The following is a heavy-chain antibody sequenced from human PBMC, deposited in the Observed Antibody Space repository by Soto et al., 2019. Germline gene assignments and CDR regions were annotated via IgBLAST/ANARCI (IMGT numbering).Heavy chain of an antibody. J-gene: IGHJ4*02. D-gene: IGHD2-21*02. Sequence: QVPLVESGGGVVQPGRSLRLSCAASGFTFSSYAMHWVRQAPGKGLEWVAVISYDGSNKYYADSVKGRFTISRDNSKNTLYLQMNSLRAEDTAVYYCARDLFSVVVTAILSYWGQGTLVTVSS. V-gene: IGHV3-30-3*01. CDR3: ARDLFSVVVTAILSY. CDR2: ISYDGSNK. CDR1: GFTFSSYA.